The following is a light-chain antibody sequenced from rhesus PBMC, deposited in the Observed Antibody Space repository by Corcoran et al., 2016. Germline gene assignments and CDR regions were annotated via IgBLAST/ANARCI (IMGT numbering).Light chain of an antibody. CDR3: QQGYNTPWT. J-gene: IGKJ1*01. V-gene: IGKV1-18*01. CDR2: AAS. CDR1: QGISSW. Sequence: DIQMTQSPSSLSASVGDKVTITCRASQGISSWLAWYQQKPGKAPKLLIYAASILQSGAPSRFSGSGSGTDYTLTISSLRPEDFATYYCQQGYNTPWTFGQGTKVEI.